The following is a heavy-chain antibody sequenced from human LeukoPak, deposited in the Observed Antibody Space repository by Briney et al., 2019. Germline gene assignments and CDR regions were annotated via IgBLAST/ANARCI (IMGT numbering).Heavy chain of an antibody. CDR3: TKGSYYDSSGSFYFDY. CDR2: ISGGGDNT. D-gene: IGHD3-22*01. J-gene: IGHJ4*02. V-gene: IGHV3-23*01. Sequence: GGSLRLSCETSGFTFSSYAMSWVRQAPGKGLEWVSGISGGGDNTYYADSVKGRFTISRDNSKNTLYVQANSLGTEDTAAYYCTKGSYYDSSGSFYFDYWGQGTLVTVSS. CDR1: GFTFSSYA.